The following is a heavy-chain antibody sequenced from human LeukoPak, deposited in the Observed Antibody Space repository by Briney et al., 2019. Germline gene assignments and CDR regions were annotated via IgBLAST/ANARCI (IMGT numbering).Heavy chain of an antibody. D-gene: IGHD6-13*01. CDR3: TRDEAAATD. V-gene: IGHV3-11*04. J-gene: IGHJ4*02. Sequence: GGSLRLSCAASGFTFSDYYMSWIRQAPGKGLEWVSYISSSGSTIYYADSVKGRFTISRDNAKSSLYLQMNSLRAEDTGLYYCTRDEAAATDWGQGTLVTVSS. CDR1: GFTFSDYY. CDR2: ISSSGSTI.